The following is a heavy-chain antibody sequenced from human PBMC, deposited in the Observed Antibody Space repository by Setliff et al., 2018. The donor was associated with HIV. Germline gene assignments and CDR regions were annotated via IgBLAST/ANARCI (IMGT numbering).Heavy chain of an antibody. D-gene: IGHD3-3*01. CDR2: IYYSGNT. V-gene: IGHV4-31*03. Sequence: KPSETLSLTCTVSGGSMYSNNYYWSWIRQHPGKGLEWIGYIYYSGNTYYNPSLKSRVTISLGPSNNQISLQLNSVTAADTAVYYCARDRTIFGLRSWGLGKLVTVSS. CDR1: GGSMYSNNYY. J-gene: IGHJ4*02. CDR3: ARDRTIFGLRS.